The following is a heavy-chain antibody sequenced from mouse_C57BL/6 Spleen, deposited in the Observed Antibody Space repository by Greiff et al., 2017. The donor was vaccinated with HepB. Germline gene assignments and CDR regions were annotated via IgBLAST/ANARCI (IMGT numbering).Heavy chain of an antibody. CDR3: ARGAYYSNPYFDY. J-gene: IGHJ2*01. CDR2: IDPSDSYT. Sequence: QVHVKQPGAELVMPGASVKLSCKASGYTFTSYWMHWVKQRPGQGLEWIGEIDPSDSYTNYNQKFKGKSTLTVDKSSSTAYMQLSSLTSEDSAVYYCARGAYYSNPYFDYWGQGTTLTVSS. V-gene: IGHV1-69*01. CDR1: GYTFTSYW. D-gene: IGHD2-5*01.